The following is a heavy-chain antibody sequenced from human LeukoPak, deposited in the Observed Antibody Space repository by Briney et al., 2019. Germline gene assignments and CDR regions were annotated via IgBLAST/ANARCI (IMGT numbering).Heavy chain of an antibody. CDR1: GFTVSSNY. D-gene: IGHD6-13*01. CDR3: ARAYGSSWPFDY. CDR2: IHSGGST. V-gene: IGHV3-53*01. Sequence: GGSLRLSCAASGFTVSSNYMSWVSQAPGKGLEWVSVIHSGGSTYYTDSVKGRFTISRDDSKNTLYLQMNSLRAEDTAVYYCARAYGSSWPFDYWGQGTLVTVSS. J-gene: IGHJ4*02.